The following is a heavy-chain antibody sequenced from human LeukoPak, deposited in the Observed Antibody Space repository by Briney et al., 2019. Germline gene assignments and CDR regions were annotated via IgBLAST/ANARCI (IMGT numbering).Heavy chain of an antibody. CDR3: AKSSHKLVRLAGEYFQH. J-gene: IGHJ1*01. Sequence: PGGSLRLSCAASGFTFSSYAMTWVRQAPGKGLEWVSGISGSGDSTYYADSVKGRFTISRDNSKNTLYLQMNSLRAEDTAVYYCAKSSHKLVRLAGEYFQHWGQGTLVTVS. D-gene: IGHD6-13*01. CDR1: GFTFSSYA. CDR2: ISGSGDST. V-gene: IGHV3-23*01.